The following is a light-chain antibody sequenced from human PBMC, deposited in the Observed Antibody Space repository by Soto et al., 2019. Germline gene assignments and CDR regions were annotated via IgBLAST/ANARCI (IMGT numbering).Light chain of an antibody. CDR1: QSVSSSY. Sequence: ERVMTQSPATLSVSPGERATLCCRASQSVSSSYLAWYQQKPGQAPRLLIYGASSRATGTPDRFSGSGSGTDFTLTINRLEPEDFALYYCQQYGSSPPTFGQGTKVDNK. CDR3: QQYGSSPPT. J-gene: IGKJ1*01. V-gene: IGKV3-20*01. CDR2: GAS.